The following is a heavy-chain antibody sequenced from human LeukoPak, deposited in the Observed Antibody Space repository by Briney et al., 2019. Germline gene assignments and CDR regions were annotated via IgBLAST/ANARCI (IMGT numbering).Heavy chain of an antibody. Sequence: PGGSLRLSCAASGFTFSSYSMNWVRQAPGKGLEWVSSISSSSSYIDYADSVKGRFTISRDNAKNSLYLQMNSLRAEDTAVYYCAGEGYSYTKGADFDYWGQGTLVTVSS. CDR2: ISSSSSYI. D-gene: IGHD5-18*01. J-gene: IGHJ4*02. CDR1: GFTFSSYS. CDR3: AGEGYSYTKGADFDY. V-gene: IGHV3-21*01.